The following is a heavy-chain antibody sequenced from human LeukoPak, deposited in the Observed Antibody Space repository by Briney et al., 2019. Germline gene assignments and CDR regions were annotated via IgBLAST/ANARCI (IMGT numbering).Heavy chain of an antibody. CDR3: VRFGVNYDMDV. Sequence: SETLSLTCSVSGGSISGYYWTWVRQPPGKGLEWIGQIHYSGRADYNPSLKSRITMSVDTSRSQISLKLSSVTAADTAIYYCVRFGVNYDMDVWGQGTTVSVFS. D-gene: IGHD3-16*01. V-gene: IGHV4-59*01. CDR2: IHYSGRA. J-gene: IGHJ6*02. CDR1: GGSISGYY.